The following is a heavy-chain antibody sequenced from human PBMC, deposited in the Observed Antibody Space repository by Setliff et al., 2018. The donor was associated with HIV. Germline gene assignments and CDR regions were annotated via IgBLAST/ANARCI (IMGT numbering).Heavy chain of an antibody. CDR2: INSDGSST. J-gene: IGHJ4*02. CDR1: GFTFSNSW. CDR3: VGPHCSSRGRCYAFDR. Sequence: PGGSLRLSCAASGFTFSNSWMNWVRQAPGKGLVWVSRINSDGSSTTYADSVKGRFTISRDNAKNTLYLQMNSLRAEDTAVYYCVGPHCSSRGRCYAFDRWGQGTRVTVS. V-gene: IGHV3-74*01. D-gene: IGHD2-15*01.